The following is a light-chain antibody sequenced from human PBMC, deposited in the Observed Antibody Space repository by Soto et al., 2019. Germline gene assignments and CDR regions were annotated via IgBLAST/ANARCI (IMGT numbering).Light chain of an antibody. J-gene: IGKJ1*01. V-gene: IGKV3-15*01. CDR3: HQYNNWPPWT. CDR2: GAS. CDR1: QSVSIN. Sequence: EVVMTQSPATLSVSPGERATLSCRASQSVSINLAWYRQKPGQAPRLLIFGASTRATGIPARFSGSGSGTEFTLTISSLQSEDFAVYYCHQYNNWPPWTFGQGTKVEIK.